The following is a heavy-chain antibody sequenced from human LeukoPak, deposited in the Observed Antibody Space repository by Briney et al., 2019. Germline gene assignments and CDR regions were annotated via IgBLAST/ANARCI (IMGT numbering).Heavy chain of an antibody. J-gene: IGHJ5*02. CDR2: IHYSGST. D-gene: IGHD4-17*01. CDR1: GGAVSSGSYD. Sequence: SETLSLTCTVSGGAVSSGSYDWSWIRQPPGQGLEWIGYIHYSGSTKYNPSLKSRVTMSVDTSKNQFYLKVTSVTAADTAIYYCTRTNYGDYNWFDPWGQGTLVTVSS. CDR3: TRTNYGDYNWFDP. V-gene: IGHV4-61*01.